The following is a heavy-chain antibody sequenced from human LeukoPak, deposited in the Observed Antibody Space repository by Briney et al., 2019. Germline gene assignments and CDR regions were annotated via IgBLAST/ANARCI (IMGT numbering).Heavy chain of an antibody. CDR2: IGGSGDKT. D-gene: IGHD6-19*01. J-gene: IGHJ4*02. Sequence: PGGSLRLSCAASGFTFNRNAISWVRQAPGKGLELVSTIGGSGDKTFYADSAKGRFTISRDNSKNMVHLQMNSLTGEDTALYYCVRRGDASSGWGDHDFWGQGALVTVSS. V-gene: IGHV3-23*01. CDR1: GFTFNRNA. CDR3: VRRGDASSGWGDHDF.